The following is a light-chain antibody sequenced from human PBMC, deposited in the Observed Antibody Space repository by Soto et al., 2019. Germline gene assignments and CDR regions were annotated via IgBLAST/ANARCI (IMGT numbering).Light chain of an antibody. Sequence: IQMTQSPSSLSASVGDRVTITCRASQGISNELGWYQQRPGKAPKVLIYGASNLQSGVPSMFSGSASGTDFALTISSLQPEDFATYYCLQDYTYPWTFGQGTKVEMK. J-gene: IGKJ1*01. V-gene: IGKV1-6*01. CDR1: QGISNE. CDR2: GAS. CDR3: LQDYTYPWT.